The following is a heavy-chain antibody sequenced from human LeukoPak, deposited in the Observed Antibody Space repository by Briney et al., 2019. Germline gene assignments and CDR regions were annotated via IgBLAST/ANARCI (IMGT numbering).Heavy chain of an antibody. D-gene: IGHD3-16*01. V-gene: IGHV3-33*01. Sequence: GRSLRLSCAASGFTFSSYGMHWVRQAPGKGLEWVAVIWYDGSNKYYADSVKGRFTISRDNSKNTLYLQMNSLRAEDTAVYYCARGLSFEYYFDYWGQGTLVTVSS. CDR2: IWYDGSNK. CDR1: GFTFSSYG. CDR3: ARGLSFEYYFDY. J-gene: IGHJ4*02.